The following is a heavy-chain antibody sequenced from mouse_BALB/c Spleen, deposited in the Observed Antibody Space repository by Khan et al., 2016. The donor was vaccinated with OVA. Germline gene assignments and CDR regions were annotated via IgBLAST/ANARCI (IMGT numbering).Heavy chain of an antibody. CDR1: GYIFTSYY. Sequence: QIQLVHSGAELVKPGASVKLSCKASGYIFTSYYMYWVKQRPGQGLEWIGEINPNNGDANFNEKFKNKAALTVDTSSITAYIQLSSLTSEDSAVYYCTRSGYGTFAYWGQGTLVTVAA. V-gene: IGHV1S81*02. D-gene: IGHD2-1*01. J-gene: IGHJ3*01. CDR3: TRSGYGTFAY. CDR2: INPNNGDA.